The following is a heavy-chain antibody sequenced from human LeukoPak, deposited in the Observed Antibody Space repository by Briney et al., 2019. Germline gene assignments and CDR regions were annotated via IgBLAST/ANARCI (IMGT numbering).Heavy chain of an antibody. CDR3: ARDSDWAFDN. Sequence: AGSLRLSCAASGFTFSSYVMSWVRQAPGKGLEWVSYINHNAETIYYADSVKGRFTISRDNAKNVLYLQMNRLRDGDTAVYYCARDSDWAFDNWGQGTLVTVSS. CDR1: GFTFSSYV. D-gene: IGHD2-21*02. V-gene: IGHV3-48*02. CDR2: INHNAETI. J-gene: IGHJ4*02.